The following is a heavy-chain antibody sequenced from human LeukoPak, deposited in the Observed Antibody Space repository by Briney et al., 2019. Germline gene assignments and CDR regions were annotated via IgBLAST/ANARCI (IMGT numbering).Heavy chain of an antibody. D-gene: IGHD6-6*01. J-gene: IGHJ6*02. CDR3: ARVGGIAARPGGVVYYYYGMDV. Sequence: GASVKVSCKASGYTFTGYYMHWVRQAPGQGLEWMGWINPNSGGTNYAQKFQGRVTMTRDTSISTAYMELSRLRSDDTAVYYCARVGGIAARPGGVVYYYYGMDVWGQGTTVTVSS. CDR2: INPNSGGT. CDR1: GYTFTGYY. V-gene: IGHV1-2*02.